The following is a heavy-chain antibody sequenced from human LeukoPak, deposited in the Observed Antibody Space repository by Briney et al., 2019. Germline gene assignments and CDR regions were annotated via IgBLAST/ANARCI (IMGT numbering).Heavy chain of an antibody. V-gene: IGHV4-38-2*02. CDR3: ARAYGDYGY. D-gene: IGHD4-17*01. Sequence: SETLSLTCTVSGYSISSGYYWGWVRQPPGKGLEWIGSFYHGGSTYYNSSLKSRVTISVDTSKNQFSLKVSSVTAADTAVYYCARAYGDYGYWGQGPWSPSPQ. CDR1: GYSISSGYY. J-gene: IGHJ4*02. CDR2: FYHGGST.